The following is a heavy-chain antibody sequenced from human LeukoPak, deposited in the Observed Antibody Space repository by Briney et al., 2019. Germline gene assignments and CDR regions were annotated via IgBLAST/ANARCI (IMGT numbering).Heavy chain of an antibody. CDR1: GGSISSSRYY. D-gene: IGHD4-17*01. CDR3: ARGDFDDYLTNNYFDY. Sequence: SETLSLTCTVSGGSISSSRYYWTWIRQHPGKGLEWIGYIYYSGSTYYNPSLKSRVTISVDTSKNQFSLKLSSLTAADTAVYYCARGDFDDYLTNNYFDYWGQGTLVTVSS. J-gene: IGHJ4*02. V-gene: IGHV4-31*03. CDR2: IYYSGST.